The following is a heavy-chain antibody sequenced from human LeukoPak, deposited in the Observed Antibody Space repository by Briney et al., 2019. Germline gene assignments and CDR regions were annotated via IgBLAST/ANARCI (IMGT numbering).Heavy chain of an antibody. CDR3: AIFAGAVPGNLLL. D-gene: IGHD2-8*02. CDR1: GFAFGTYA. Sequence: PGGSLRLSCAGSGFAFGTYAMSWVRQAPGKGLEWVANINKDGTEKEYVDSVKGRFSIFRDNAKNSVFLQMNSLRAEDTAVYYCAIFAGAVPGNLLLWGKGTTVIVSA. J-gene: IGHJ6*04. CDR2: INKDGTEK. V-gene: IGHV3-7*01.